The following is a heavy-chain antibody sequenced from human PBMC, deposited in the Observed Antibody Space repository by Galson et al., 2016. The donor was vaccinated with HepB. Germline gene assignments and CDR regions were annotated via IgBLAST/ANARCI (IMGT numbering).Heavy chain of an antibody. Sequence: SLRLSCAASGFTFSNYAMHWVRLAPGRGLEHVSAITTTGGGTFYADSVKGRFTISRDNSKNTLYLKMGSLRVDDMAVYYCARGRPPLWYFDLWGRGTLVTVSS. CDR3: ARGRPPLWYFDL. J-gene: IGHJ2*01. CDR2: ITTTGGGT. CDR1: GFTFSNYA. V-gene: IGHV3-64*02.